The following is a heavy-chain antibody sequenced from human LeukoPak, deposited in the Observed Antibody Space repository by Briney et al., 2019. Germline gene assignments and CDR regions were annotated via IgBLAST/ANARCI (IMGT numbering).Heavy chain of an antibody. CDR1: GGSFSGYY. CDR3: TRGTRQPL. V-gene: IGHV4-34*01. Sequence: PSETLSLTCAVYGGSFSGYYWSWIRQPPGKGLEWIGEINHSGSTDYNPSLKSRVTISVDTSKNQFSLKLSSVTAADTAVYYCTRGTRQPLWGQGTLVTVSS. CDR2: INHSGST. D-gene: IGHD6-13*01. J-gene: IGHJ4*02.